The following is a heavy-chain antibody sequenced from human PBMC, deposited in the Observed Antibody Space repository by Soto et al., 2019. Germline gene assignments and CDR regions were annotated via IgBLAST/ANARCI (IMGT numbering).Heavy chain of an antibody. J-gene: IGHJ4*02. CDR1: GGSISSYY. Sequence: QVQLQESGPGLVKPSETLSLTCTVSGGSISSYYWSWIRQPPGKGLEWIGYIYYSGSTNYNPSLRSRVPVAVGTSTNQFSLKLSSVTAAATAVYYCARGLIQPFPLDSWGQGPLVTVSS. V-gene: IGHV4-59*01. CDR2: IYYSGST. CDR3: ARGLIQPFPLDS. D-gene: IGHD5-18*01.